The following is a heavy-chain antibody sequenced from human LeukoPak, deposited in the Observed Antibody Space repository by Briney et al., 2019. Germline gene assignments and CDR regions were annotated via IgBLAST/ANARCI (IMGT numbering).Heavy chain of an antibody. J-gene: IGHJ4*02. V-gene: IGHV4-4*07. CDR3: ARGDLAAAGFDY. CDR1: GCSISSYY. D-gene: IGHD6-13*01. CDR2: IYTSGST. Sequence: SETLSLTCTVSGCSISSYYWSWIRQPAGQGLEWIGRIYTSGSTNYNPSLKRRVTHSVDKPKKQTSLTLSSVTAADAAGYYCARGDLAAAGFDYWGQGTLVTVSS.